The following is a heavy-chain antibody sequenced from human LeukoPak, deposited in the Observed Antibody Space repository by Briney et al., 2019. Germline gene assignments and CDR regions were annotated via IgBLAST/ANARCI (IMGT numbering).Heavy chain of an antibody. CDR2: ISGSGGST. Sequence: PGGSLRLSCAASGFTFSSYAMSWVRQAPGKGLEWVSAISGSGGSTYYADSVKGRFTISRDNSKNTLYLQMNSLRAEDTAVYYCARDHGDYVSGHFDLWGRGTLVTVSS. V-gene: IGHV3-23*01. CDR1: GFTFSSYA. J-gene: IGHJ2*01. CDR3: ARDHGDYVSGHFDL. D-gene: IGHD4-17*01.